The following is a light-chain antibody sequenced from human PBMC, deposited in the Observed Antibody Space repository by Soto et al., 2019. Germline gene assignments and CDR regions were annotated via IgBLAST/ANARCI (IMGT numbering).Light chain of an antibody. CDR3: QQSYSTVWT. J-gene: IGKJ1*01. CDR2: AAS. Sequence: DIQMTQSPSSLSASVGDRVTITCRASQSISSYLNWYQQKPGKAPKLLIYAASSLQSGVPSRFSGNGSGTDFTLTISSLQPEDFATYYCQQSYSTVWTFGQGTKVEIK. CDR1: QSISSY. V-gene: IGKV1-39*01.